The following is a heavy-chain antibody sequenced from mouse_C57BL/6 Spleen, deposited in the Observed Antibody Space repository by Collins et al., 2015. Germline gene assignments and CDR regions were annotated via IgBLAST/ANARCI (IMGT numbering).Heavy chain of an antibody. CDR3: ARLHYYGSSYYAMDY. V-gene: IGHV1-80*01. D-gene: IGHD1-1*01. CDR2: IYPGDGDT. CDR1: GYAFSSYW. J-gene: IGHJ4*01. Sequence: QVQLQQSGAELVKPGASVKISCKASGYAFSSYWMNWVKQRPGKGLEWIGQIYPGDGDTNYNGKFKGKATLTADKSSSTAYMQLSSLTSEGSAVYFCARLHYYGSSYYAMDYWGQGTSVTVSS.